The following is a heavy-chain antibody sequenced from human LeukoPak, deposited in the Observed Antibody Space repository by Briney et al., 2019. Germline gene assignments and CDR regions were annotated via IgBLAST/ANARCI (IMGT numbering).Heavy chain of an antibody. V-gene: IGHV4-38-2*02. Sequence: SETLSLTCTVSGYSISTGYYWDWIRQPPGKGLEWIGTFYHGGSTYYNPSLKSQVTISVDTSKNQFSLNLTSVTAADTAVYYCARYSSSYVGPNYFDYWGQGTLVTVSS. CDR1: GYSISTGYY. D-gene: IGHD6-6*01. CDR3: ARYSSSYVGPNYFDY. J-gene: IGHJ4*02. CDR2: FYHGGST.